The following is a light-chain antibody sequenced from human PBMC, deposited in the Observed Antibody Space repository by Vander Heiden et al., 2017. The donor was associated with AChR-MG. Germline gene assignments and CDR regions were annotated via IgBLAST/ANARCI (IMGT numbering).Light chain of an antibody. V-gene: IGLV2-14*03. J-gene: IGLJ2*01. CDR3: SSYASRRSVI. CDR2: DVS. Sequence: QSALPPPASVSGSPGPSVTISCTGTSNDVGNYNFVSWYQQHPGKAPRFLIFDVSYRPSGVSNRFSGSKSGNTAFLTISGLQPEDEAHYYCSSYASRRSVIFGGGTKLTVL. CDR1: SNDVGNYNF.